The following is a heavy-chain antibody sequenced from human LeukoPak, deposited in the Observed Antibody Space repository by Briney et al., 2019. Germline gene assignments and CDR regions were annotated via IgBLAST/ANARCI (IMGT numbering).Heavy chain of an antibody. CDR2: IYHSGST. Sequence: PSGTLSLTCAVSGGSISSSNWWSWVRQPPGKGLEWIGEIYHSGSTSYNPSLKSRVTISVDKSENQFSLKLSSVTAADTAVYYCAREASSGWNDAFDIWGQGTMVTVSS. CDR1: GGSISSSNW. D-gene: IGHD6-19*01. J-gene: IGHJ3*02. V-gene: IGHV4-4*02. CDR3: AREASSGWNDAFDI.